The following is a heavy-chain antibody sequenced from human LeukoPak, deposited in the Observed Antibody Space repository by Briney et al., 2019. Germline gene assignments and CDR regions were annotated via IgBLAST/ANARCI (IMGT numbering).Heavy chain of an antibody. J-gene: IGHJ4*02. Sequence: SETLPLTCAVYGGSFSGYYWSWIRQPPGKGLEWIGEINHSGSTNYNPSLKSRVTISVDTSKNQFSLKLSSVTAADTAVYYCARNYYGSGLDYWGQGTLVTVSS. CDR1: GGSFSGYY. V-gene: IGHV4-34*01. CDR3: ARNYYGSGLDY. D-gene: IGHD3-10*01. CDR2: INHSGST.